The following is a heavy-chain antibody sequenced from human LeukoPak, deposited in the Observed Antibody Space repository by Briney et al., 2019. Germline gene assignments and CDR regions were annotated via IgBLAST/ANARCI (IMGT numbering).Heavy chain of an antibody. V-gene: IGHV4-4*02. CDR3: ARSPTKRVPEDY. Sequence: PSGTLSLTCTVSSGSIFSSNWWSWVHQPPGKGLEWIGQIFHTGSTSYSPSLKSRVTISMDKSKNQISLRLTSVTAADTAVYYCARSPTKRVPEDYWGQGTLVTVSS. CDR2: IFHTGST. CDR1: SGSIFSSNW. D-gene: IGHD2-2*01. J-gene: IGHJ4*02.